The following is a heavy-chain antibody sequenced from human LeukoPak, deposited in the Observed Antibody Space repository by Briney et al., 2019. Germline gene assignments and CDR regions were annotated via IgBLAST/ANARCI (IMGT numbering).Heavy chain of an antibody. CDR2: ISDDGSNK. D-gene: IGHD4-17*01. CDR1: GFTFSSYG. J-gene: IGHJ4*02. Sequence: PGRSLRLSCAASGFTFSSYGMHWVRQAPGKGLDCVAVISDDGSNKYYADSVKGRFTISRDNSKNTLYLQMNRLRAEDTAVYYCARVPPEYVDSLFDYGGQGPLVTVPS. CDR3: ARVPPEYVDSLFDY. V-gene: IGHV3-30*03.